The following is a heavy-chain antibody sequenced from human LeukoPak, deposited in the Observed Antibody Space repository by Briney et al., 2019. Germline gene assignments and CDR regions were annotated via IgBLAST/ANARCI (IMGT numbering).Heavy chain of an antibody. V-gene: IGHV1-69*13. CDR3: ARDQDRVHDYGDYDRMYYFDY. Sequence: SVKVSCKASGGTFSSYAISWVRQAPGQGLEWMGGIIPIFGTANYAQKFQGRVTITADESTSTAYMELSSLRSEDTAVYYCARDQDRVHDYGDYDRMYYFDYRGQGTLVTVSS. CDR2: IIPIFGTA. CDR1: GGTFSSYA. J-gene: IGHJ4*02. D-gene: IGHD4-17*01.